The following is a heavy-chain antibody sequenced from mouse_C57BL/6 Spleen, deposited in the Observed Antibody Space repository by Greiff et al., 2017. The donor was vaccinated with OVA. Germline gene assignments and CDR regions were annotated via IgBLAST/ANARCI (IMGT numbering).Heavy chain of an antibody. Sequence: QVQLQQPGAELVKPGASVKLSCKASGYTFTSYWMHWVKQRPGQGLEWIGMIHPNSGSTNYNEKFKSKATLTVDKSSSTAYMQLSSLTSEESAVYYCARCITTVVGNFDVWGTGTTVTVAS. D-gene: IGHD1-1*01. CDR3: ARCITTVVGNFDV. V-gene: IGHV1-64*01. CDR1: GYTFTSYW. CDR2: IHPNSGST. J-gene: IGHJ1*03.